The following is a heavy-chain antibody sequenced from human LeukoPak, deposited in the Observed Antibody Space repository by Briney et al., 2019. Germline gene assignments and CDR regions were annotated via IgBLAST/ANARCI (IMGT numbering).Heavy chain of an antibody. Sequence: GGSLRLSCAASGFTFSSYEMNWVRQAPGKGLEWGSYISSSGSTIYYADSVKGGFTISRDNAKNSLYLQMHSLRAEDTAVYYCAREGGSGSYDYWGQGTLVTVSS. CDR3: AREGGSGSYDY. J-gene: IGHJ4*02. CDR2: ISSSGSTI. D-gene: IGHD1-26*01. V-gene: IGHV3-48*03. CDR1: GFTFSSYE.